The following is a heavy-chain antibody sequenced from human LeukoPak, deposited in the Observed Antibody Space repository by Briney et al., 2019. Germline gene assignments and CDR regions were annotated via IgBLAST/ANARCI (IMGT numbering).Heavy chain of an antibody. CDR1: GGSISSGGYY. V-gene: IGHV4-31*03. J-gene: IGHJ4*02. Sequence: SQTLSLTCTVSGGSISSGGYYWSWIRQHPGKGQEWIGYIYYSGSTYYNPSLKSRVTISVDTSKNQFSLKLSSVTAADTAVYYCARSVVTRSSYFDYWGQGTLVTVSS. D-gene: IGHD2-21*02. CDR2: IYYSGST. CDR3: ARSVVTRSSYFDY.